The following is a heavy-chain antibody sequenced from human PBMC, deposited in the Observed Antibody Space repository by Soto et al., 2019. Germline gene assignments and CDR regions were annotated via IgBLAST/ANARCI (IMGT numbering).Heavy chain of an antibody. V-gene: IGHV1-8*01. J-gene: IGHJ4*02. CDR3: ASPGLLGCRAGFDY. CDR2: MNPNSGNT. CDR1: GYTFTSYD. D-gene: IGHD2-15*01. Sequence: GASVKVSCKASGYTFTSYDINWVRQATGQGLEWMGWMNPNSGNTGYAQKFQGRVTMTRNTSISTAYMELSSLRSEDTAVYYCASPGLLGCRAGFDYWGQGTLVTVSS.